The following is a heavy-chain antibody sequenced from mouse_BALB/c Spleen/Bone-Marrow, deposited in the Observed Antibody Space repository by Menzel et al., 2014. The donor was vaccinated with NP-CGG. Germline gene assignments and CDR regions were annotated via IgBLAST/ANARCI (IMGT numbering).Heavy chain of an antibody. CDR3: ARQDRVYYFDY. J-gene: IGHJ2*01. V-gene: IGHV5-9-3*01. CDR2: ISSAGIHT. CDR1: GFTFTSYA. Sequence: EVQLQESGGGLVKPGGSLKLSCTASGFTFTSYAMSWVRQTPEKRLEWVATISSAGIHTYYVDTVKGRFTISRDNDKNTLFLHMSSLRSEDTAMYYCARQDRVYYFDYWGQGTTLTVSS.